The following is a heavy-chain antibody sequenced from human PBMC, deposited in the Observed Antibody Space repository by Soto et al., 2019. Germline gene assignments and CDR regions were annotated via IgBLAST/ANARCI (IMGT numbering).Heavy chain of an antibody. CDR2: IYYRGNA. V-gene: IGHV4-39*01. J-gene: IGHJ4*02. Sequence: QLQLQESGPGLVKPSETLSLTCSVSDDSINSDKYYWGWILQPPGKGLEWIGSIYYRGNAYYNPSLQTRVTTSLDKSKSQFSLKLNSVTAADSPVYFCARLEGLATISYYFDFWGPGALVTFSS. CDR1: DDSINSDKYY. CDR3: ARLEGLATISYYFDF. D-gene: IGHD3-9*01.